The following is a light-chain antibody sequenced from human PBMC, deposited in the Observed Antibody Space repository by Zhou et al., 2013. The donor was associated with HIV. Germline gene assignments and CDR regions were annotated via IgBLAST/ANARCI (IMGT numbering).Light chain of an antibody. CDR2: KAS. Sequence: DIQMTQSPSTLSASVGDRVTITCRASQSISSWLAWYQQKPGKAPNLLIYKASSLESGVPSRFSGSGSGTEFTLTISSLQPDDFATYYCQQYYSTPRDSFGQGTKLEIK. J-gene: IGKJ2*03. CDR1: QSISSW. V-gene: IGKV1-5*03. CDR3: QQYYSTPRDS.